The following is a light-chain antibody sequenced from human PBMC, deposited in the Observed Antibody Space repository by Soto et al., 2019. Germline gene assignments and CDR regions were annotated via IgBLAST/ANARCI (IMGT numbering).Light chain of an antibody. Sequence: EIVMTQSPATLSVSPGERATLSCKASQSVSSNLAWYQPKPGQAHRLLIYGSSTRATGIPSRFRGSGSGTEVTITISILQYEDVAVYYCQQYHNWPRGTFGQGTKLEIK. J-gene: IGKJ2*02. CDR1: QSVSSN. CDR2: GSS. CDR3: QQYHNWPRGT. V-gene: IGKV3-15*01.